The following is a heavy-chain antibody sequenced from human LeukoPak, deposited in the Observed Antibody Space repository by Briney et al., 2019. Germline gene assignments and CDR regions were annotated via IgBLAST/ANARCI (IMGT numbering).Heavy chain of an antibody. D-gene: IGHD2-2*02. J-gene: IGHJ6*03. CDR2: IYTSGST. CDR3: ARGPPPYTDYYYYYMDV. V-gene: IGHV4-4*07. Sequence: SETLSLTCTVSGGSISSYYWSWIRQPAGKGLEWIGRIYTSGSTNYNPSLKSRVTVSVDTSKNQFSLKLSSVTAADTAVYYCARGPPPYTDYYYYYMDVWGKGTTVTVSS. CDR1: GGSISSYY.